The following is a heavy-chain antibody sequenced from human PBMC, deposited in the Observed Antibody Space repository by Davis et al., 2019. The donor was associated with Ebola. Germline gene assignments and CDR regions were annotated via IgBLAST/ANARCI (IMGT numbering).Heavy chain of an antibody. Sequence: ASVKVSCKASGYTFTGYYMHWVRQAPGQGLEWMGWINPNSGGTNYAQKFQGRVTMTRGTSISTAYMELSRLRSDDTAVYYCARISPGHYSSLDYWGQGTLVTVSS. CDR1: GYTFTGYY. CDR3: ARISPGHYSSLDY. CDR2: INPNSGGT. V-gene: IGHV1-2*02. D-gene: IGHD6-19*01. J-gene: IGHJ4*02.